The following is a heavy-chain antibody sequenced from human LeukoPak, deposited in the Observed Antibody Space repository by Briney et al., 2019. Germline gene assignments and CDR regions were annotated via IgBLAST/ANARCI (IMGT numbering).Heavy chain of an antibody. Sequence: SVKVSCTASGGTFSSYAISWVRQAPGQGLEWMGGIIPIFGTANYAQKFQGRVTITADESASTAYMELSSLRSEDTAVYYCARDREPTVTPSYYFDYWGQGTLVTVSS. D-gene: IGHD4-17*01. CDR2: IIPIFGTA. J-gene: IGHJ4*02. CDR3: ARDREPTVTPSYYFDY. CDR1: GGTFSSYA. V-gene: IGHV1-69*13.